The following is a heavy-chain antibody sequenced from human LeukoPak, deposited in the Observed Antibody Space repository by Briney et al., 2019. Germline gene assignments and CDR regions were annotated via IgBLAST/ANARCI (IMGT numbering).Heavy chain of an antibody. Sequence: GGSLRLSCAASGFTFSNAWMSWVRQAPGKRLECVGRIKSKTDGGTTDYAAPVKGRFTISRDDSKNTLYLQMNSLKTEDTAVYYCTTDYQRYCTNGVCYRRYFQHWGQGTLVTVSS. J-gene: IGHJ1*01. CDR2: IKSKTDGGTT. V-gene: IGHV3-15*01. D-gene: IGHD2-8*01. CDR3: TTDYQRYCTNGVCYRRYFQH. CDR1: GFTFSNAW.